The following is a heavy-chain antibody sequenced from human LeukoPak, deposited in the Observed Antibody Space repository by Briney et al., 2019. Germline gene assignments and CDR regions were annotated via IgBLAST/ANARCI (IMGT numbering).Heavy chain of an antibody. CDR2: IYSGGNT. CDR1: GFTFSSYA. J-gene: IGHJ4*02. V-gene: IGHV3-23*01. CDR3: ARGAIDG. D-gene: IGHD3-22*01. Sequence: GGSLRLSCAASGFTFSSYALSWVRQAPGKGLEWVSLIYSGGNTHYADSVKGRFTISRDNSKNTLYLQMNSLRAEDTAVYYCARGAIDGWGQGTLVTVSS.